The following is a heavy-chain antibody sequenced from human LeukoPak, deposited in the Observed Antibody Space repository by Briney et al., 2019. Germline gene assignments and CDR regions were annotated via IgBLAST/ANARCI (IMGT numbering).Heavy chain of an antibody. J-gene: IGHJ3*02. CDR2: ISSSGSTI. D-gene: IGHD3-9*01. V-gene: IGHV3-48*03. CDR3: AREGDSYDILTGYFSVGAFDI. CDR1: GFTFSSYE. Sequence: PGGSLRLSCAASGFTFSSYEMNWVRQAPGKGLEWVSYISSSGSTIYYADSVKGRFTISRDNSKNTLYLQMNSLRAEDTAVYYCAREGDSYDILTGYFSVGAFDIWGQGTMVTVSS.